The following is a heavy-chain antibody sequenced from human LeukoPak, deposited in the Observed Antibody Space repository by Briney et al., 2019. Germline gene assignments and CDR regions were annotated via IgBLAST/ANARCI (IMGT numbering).Heavy chain of an antibody. Sequence: SETLSLTCAVYGGSFSGYYWSWTRQPPGKGLEWIGEINHSGSTNYNPSLKSRVTISVDTSKNQFSLKLSSVTAADTAVYYCARGPYYYDSSGYYYKRMAFDIWGQGTMVTVSS. CDR2: INHSGST. J-gene: IGHJ3*02. CDR3: ARGPYYYDSSGYYYKRMAFDI. CDR1: GGSFSGYY. D-gene: IGHD3-22*01. V-gene: IGHV4-34*01.